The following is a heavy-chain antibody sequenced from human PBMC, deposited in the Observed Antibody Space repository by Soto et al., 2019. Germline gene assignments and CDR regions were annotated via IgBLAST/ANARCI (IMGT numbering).Heavy chain of an antibody. CDR2: FDPEDGET. D-gene: IGHD3-3*01. V-gene: IGHV1-24*01. Sequence: AAVKVSCKVSGDTLTELSMHWVRQAPGKGLEWMGGFDPEDGETIYAQKFQGRVTMTEDTSTDTAYMELSSLRSEDTAVYYCAASSPRPQYDFWSGYHDAFDIWGQGTMVTVSS. J-gene: IGHJ3*02. CDR1: GDTLTELS. CDR3: AASSPRPQYDFWSGYHDAFDI.